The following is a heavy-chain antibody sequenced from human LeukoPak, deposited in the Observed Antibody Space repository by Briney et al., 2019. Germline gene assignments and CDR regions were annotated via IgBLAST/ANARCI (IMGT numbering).Heavy chain of an antibody. V-gene: IGHV3-30*18. J-gene: IGHJ2*01. CDR1: VFTFSSSC. D-gene: IGHD4-17*01. CDR2: ISYDGSNK. Sequence: GGSLRLSCAASVFTFSSSCIHWVRQAPGKGLEWVAVISYDGSNKYYADSVKGRFTISRDNSKNTLYLQMNSLRAEDTAVYYCAKEGSTVTTFLWYFDLWGRGTLVTVSS. CDR3: AKEGSTVTTFLWYFDL.